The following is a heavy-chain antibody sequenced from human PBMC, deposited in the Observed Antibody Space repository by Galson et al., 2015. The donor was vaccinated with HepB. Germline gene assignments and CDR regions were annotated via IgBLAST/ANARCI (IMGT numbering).Heavy chain of an antibody. Sequence: SLRLSCAASGFTFSRYWMNWVRQAPGKGLEWVANIKQDGSEKYYVDYVKGRFTISRDNAKNSLYLQVNSLRAEDTAVYYCARVLVELAGKWELPPYYFDYWGQGTLVTVSS. J-gene: IGHJ4*02. CDR3: ARVLVELAGKWELPPYYFDY. CDR2: IKQDGSEK. D-gene: IGHD1-26*01. CDR1: GFTFSRYW. V-gene: IGHV3-7*01.